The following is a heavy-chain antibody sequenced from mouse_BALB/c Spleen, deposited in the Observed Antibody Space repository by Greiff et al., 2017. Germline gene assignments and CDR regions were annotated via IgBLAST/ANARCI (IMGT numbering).Heavy chain of an antibody. CDR2: ISSGGSYT. D-gene: IGHD3-1*01. J-gene: IGHJ4*01. CDR1: GFTFSSYA. Sequence: EVKVVESGGGLVKPGGSLKLSCAASGFTFSSYAMSWVRQSPEKRLEWVAEISSGGSYTYYPDTVTGRFTISRDNAKNTLYLEMSSLRSEDTAMYYCAREGARAISFYAMDYWGQGTSVTVSS. CDR3: AREGARAISFYAMDY. V-gene: IGHV5-9-4*01.